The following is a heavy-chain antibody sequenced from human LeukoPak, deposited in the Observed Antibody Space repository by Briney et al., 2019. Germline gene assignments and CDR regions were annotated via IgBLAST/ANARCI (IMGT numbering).Heavy chain of an antibody. CDR3: ATLHVDTAMVTTFDY. J-gene: IGHJ4*02. CDR1: GFTFSSYW. V-gene: IGHV3-74*01. Sequence: GGSLRLSCAASGFTFSSYWMHWVRQAPGKWLVWVSRINSDGSSTSYADSVKGRFTISRDNAKNTLYLQMNSLRAEDTAVYYCATLHVDTAMVTTFDYWGQGTLVTVSS. CDR2: INSDGSST. D-gene: IGHD5-18*01.